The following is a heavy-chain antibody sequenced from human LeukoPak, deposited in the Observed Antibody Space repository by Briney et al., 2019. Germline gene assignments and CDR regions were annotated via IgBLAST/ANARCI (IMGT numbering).Heavy chain of an antibody. CDR1: GFTFSSYS. CDR2: ISSSSSYI. J-gene: IGHJ6*02. D-gene: IGHD3-16*02. V-gene: IGHV3-21*01. CDR3: ARESDYDYVWGSYRYQGMDV. Sequence: PGGSLRLSCAASGFTFSSYSMNWVRQAPGKGLEWVSSISSSSSYIYYADSVKGRFPISRDNAKNSLYLQMNSLRAEDTAVYYCARESDYDYVWGSYRYQGMDVWGQGTTVTVSS.